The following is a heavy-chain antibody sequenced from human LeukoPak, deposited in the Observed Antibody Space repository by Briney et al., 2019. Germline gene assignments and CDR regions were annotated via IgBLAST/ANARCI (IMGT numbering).Heavy chain of an antibody. J-gene: IGHJ4*02. CDR1: GGSFSGYY. Sequence: SETLSLTCAVYGGSFSGYYWSWIRQPPGKGLEWIGEINHSGSTNYNPSLKSRVTISVDTSKNQFSLKLSSVTAADTAVYYCARDPPPIAVAGPNFEYWGQGTLVTVSS. CDR3: ARDPPPIAVAGPNFEY. D-gene: IGHD6-19*01. V-gene: IGHV4-34*01. CDR2: INHSGST.